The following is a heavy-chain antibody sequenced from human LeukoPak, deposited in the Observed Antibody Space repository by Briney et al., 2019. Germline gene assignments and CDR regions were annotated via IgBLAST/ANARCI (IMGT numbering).Heavy chain of an antibody. CDR3: ARHGGIAVASNWFDH. CDR1: GFTLHDYA. D-gene: IGHD6-19*01. V-gene: IGHV3-20*04. Sequence: GGSLRLSCAASGFTLHDYAMHWVRHAPGRGLEGVSDINWNGASTGYGDSLKGRFTISRDNAKNSLYLQMNSLRAEDTAFYYCARHGGIAVASNWFDHWGQGTLVTVSS. J-gene: IGHJ5*02. CDR2: INWNGAST.